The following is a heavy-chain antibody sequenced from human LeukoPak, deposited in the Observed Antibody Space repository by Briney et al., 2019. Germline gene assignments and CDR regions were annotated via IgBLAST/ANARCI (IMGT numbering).Heavy chain of an antibody. J-gene: IGHJ4*02. CDR1: GGSISGSSYY. V-gene: IGHV4-39*01. CDR2: IYYSGST. CDR3: ARQKSGWYNY. Sequence: PSETLSLTCTVSGGSISGSSYYWGWIRQPPGKGLEWIGSIYYSGSTYYNPSLKSRVTISVDTSKNQFSLKLSSVTAADTAVYYCARQKSGWYNYWGQGTLVTVSS. D-gene: IGHD6-19*01.